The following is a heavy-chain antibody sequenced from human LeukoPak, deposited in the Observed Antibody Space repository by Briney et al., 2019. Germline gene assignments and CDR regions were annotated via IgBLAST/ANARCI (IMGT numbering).Heavy chain of an antibody. CDR2: ISSSSSYI. CDR3: ARDWGYYYYYGMDV. CDR1: GFTFSTYA. J-gene: IGHJ6*02. V-gene: IGHV3-21*01. Sequence: GGSLRLSCAASGFTFSTYAMSWVRQAPGKGLEWVSSISSSSSYIYYADSVKGRFTISRDNAKNSLYLQMNSLRAEDTAVYYCARDWGYYYYYGMDVWGQGTTVTVSS. D-gene: IGHD3-16*01.